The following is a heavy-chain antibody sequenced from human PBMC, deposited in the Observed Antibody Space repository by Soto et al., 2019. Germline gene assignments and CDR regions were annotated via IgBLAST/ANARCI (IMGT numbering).Heavy chain of an antibody. CDR1: GGSISSSSYY. CDR2: IYYSGST. D-gene: IGHD3-10*01. CDR3: ARLDPPPYGSGSYYMYYYGMDV. Sequence: QLQLQESGPGLVKPSETLSLTCTVSGGSISSSSYYWGWIRQPPGKGLEWIGSIYYSGSTYYNPSLRSRVTISVATSKNQFSLKLSSVTAADTAVYYCARLDPPPYGSGSYYMYYYGMDVWGQGTTVTVSS. J-gene: IGHJ6*02. V-gene: IGHV4-39*01.